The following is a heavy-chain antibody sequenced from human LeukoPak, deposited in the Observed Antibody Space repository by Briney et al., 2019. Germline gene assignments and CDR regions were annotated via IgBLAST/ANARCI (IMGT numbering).Heavy chain of an antibody. D-gene: IGHD2-15*01. J-gene: IGHJ4*01. CDR1: GYSFTTYW. V-gene: IGHV5-51*01. CDR3: ARLAFSYCSGGACSRFDY. CDR2: IYPGDSHI. Sequence: GESLKISCQGSGYSFTTYWIAWVRQIPGRGLECIGIIYPGDSHIRYSPSFEGQVTISADKSIGTAYLQWSSLKASDTAMYYCARLAFSYCSGGACSRFDYWGHGTLVTVSS.